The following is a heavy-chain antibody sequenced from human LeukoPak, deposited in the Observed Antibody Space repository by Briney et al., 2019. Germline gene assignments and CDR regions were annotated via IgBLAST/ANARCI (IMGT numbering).Heavy chain of an antibody. Sequence: PGGSLRLSCAASGFTFSSYGMHWVRQAPGKGLEWVAVIWYDGSNKYYADSVKGRFTISRDNSKNTLYLQMNSLRAEDTAVYYCARDFWSGYYEEGGFDCWGQGTLVTVSS. J-gene: IGHJ4*02. CDR1: GFTFSSYG. CDR3: ARDFWSGYYEEGGFDC. D-gene: IGHD3-3*01. V-gene: IGHV3-33*01. CDR2: IWYDGSNK.